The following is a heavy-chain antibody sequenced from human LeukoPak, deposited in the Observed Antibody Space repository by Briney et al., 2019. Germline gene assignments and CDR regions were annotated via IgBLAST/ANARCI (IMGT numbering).Heavy chain of an antibody. CDR1: GYSISTSYY. Sequence: SETLSLTCTVSGYSISTSYYWAWIRQPPGKGLEWIGSVYHSGSTYFNPPLKSRVTISVDTAKNQFSLKLSSVTAADTAVYYCARAYSDSTGYTRHFDYWGPGALVTVSS. J-gene: IGHJ4*02. D-gene: IGHD3-22*01. CDR2: VYHSGST. V-gene: IGHV4-38-2*02. CDR3: ARAYSDSTGYTRHFDY.